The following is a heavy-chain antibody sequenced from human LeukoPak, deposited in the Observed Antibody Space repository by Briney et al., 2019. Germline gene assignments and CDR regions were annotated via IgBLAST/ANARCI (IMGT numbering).Heavy chain of an antibody. CDR2: IYYSGST. Sequence: SETLSLTCTVSGGSISSSSYYWGWIRQPPGKGLEWIGSIYYSGSTYYNPSLKSRVTISVDKSKNQFSLKLSSVTAADTAVYYCASREDIVVVPAAFDYWGQGTLVTVSS. CDR3: ASREDIVVVPAAFDY. J-gene: IGHJ4*02. D-gene: IGHD2-2*01. V-gene: IGHV4-39*07. CDR1: GGSISSSSYY.